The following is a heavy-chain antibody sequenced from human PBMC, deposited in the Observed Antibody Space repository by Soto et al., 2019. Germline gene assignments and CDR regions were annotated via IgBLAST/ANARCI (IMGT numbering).Heavy chain of an antibody. V-gene: IGHV1-18*04. D-gene: IGHD1-26*01. CDR2: ISAYNGNT. Sequence: ASVKVSCKASGYTFTSYGISWVRQAPGQGLEWMGWISAYNGNTNYAQKLQGRVTMTTDTSTSTAYMELRSLRSDDTAVYYCARVGLYSGSYNEYYYYYGMDVWGQGTTVTVSS. J-gene: IGHJ6*02. CDR3: ARVGLYSGSYNEYYYYYGMDV. CDR1: GYTFTSYG.